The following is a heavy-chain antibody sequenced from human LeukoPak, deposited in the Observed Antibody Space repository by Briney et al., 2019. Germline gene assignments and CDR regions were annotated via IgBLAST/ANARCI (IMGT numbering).Heavy chain of an antibody. CDR1: GFTFSSYA. J-gene: IGHJ5*02. V-gene: IGHV3-23*01. CDR2: ISSSGGST. D-gene: IGHD2/OR15-2a*01. CDR3: ARGALSYSFDP. Sequence: GGSLRLSCAASGFTFSSYAMSWVRQAPGKALDWVSAISSSGGSTYYADSVKGRFTISRDNSKNTLYLQMNSLRAADTAVHFCARGALSYSFDPWGQGTLVIVSS.